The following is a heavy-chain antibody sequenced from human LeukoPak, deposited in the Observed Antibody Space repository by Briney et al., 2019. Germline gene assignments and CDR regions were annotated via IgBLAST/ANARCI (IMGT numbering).Heavy chain of an antibody. CDR3: ARQGDYYDSSGYL. D-gene: IGHD3-22*01. J-gene: IGHJ5*02. V-gene: IGHV4-59*01. Sequence: SETLSLTCTVSGGSISSYYWSWVRQTPGKGLEWIGYIYYSGSTRYNPSLKSRVTISVDTSNNQFSLKLSSVTAANTAVYYCARQGDYYDSSGYLWGQGTLVTVSS. CDR2: IYYSGST. CDR1: GGSISSYY.